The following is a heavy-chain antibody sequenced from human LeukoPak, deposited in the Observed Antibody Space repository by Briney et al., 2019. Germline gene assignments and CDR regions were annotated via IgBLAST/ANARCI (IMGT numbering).Heavy chain of an antibody. J-gene: IGHJ4*02. Sequence: GGSLRLSCAASGFTFSSYWMSWVRQAPGKGLEWVANIKQDGSEKYYVDSVKGRFTIPRDNAKNSLYLQMNSLRAEDTAVYYCARAGQYIVVVPAAMSRVDYWGQGTLVTVSS. CDR2: IKQDGSEK. CDR3: ARAGQYIVVVPAAMSRVDY. CDR1: GFTFSSYW. V-gene: IGHV3-7*01. D-gene: IGHD2-2*01.